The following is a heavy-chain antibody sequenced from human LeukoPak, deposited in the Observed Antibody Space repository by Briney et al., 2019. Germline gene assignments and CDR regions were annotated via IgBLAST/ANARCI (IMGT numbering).Heavy chain of an antibody. V-gene: IGHV3-23*01. J-gene: IGHJ3*01. CDR1: GFTFSSYA. D-gene: IGHD3-22*01. CDR2: ISGSAGST. CDR3: AKTLLPPFDSCGYPPHAFDF. Sequence: GGSLRLSCAASGFTFSSYAMSWVRQAPGKGLEWVSSISGSAGSTYYADSVKGRFTISRDNSKNTLYLQMKSLRAEDTAVYYCAKTLLPPFDSCGYPPHAFDFWGQGTMVTVSS.